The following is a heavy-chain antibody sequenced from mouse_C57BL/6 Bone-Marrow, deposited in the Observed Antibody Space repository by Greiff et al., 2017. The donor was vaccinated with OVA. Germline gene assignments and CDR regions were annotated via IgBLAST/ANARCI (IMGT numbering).Heavy chain of an antibody. CDR2: IAPSDSYI. CDR3: AHAGSRLYVHY. V-gene: IGHV1-59*01. CDR1: GYTFTNYW. Sequence: QVQLQQPGAELVRPGTSVKLSCKASGYTFTNYWMHWVKQRPGQGLEWIGVIAPSDSYINYNQKFKGRATLTVNTSSSTAYMHLSSLTSEDSAVYYCAHAGSRLYVHYWGQGTSLTVSS. D-gene: IGHD1-1*01. J-gene: IGHJ2*02.